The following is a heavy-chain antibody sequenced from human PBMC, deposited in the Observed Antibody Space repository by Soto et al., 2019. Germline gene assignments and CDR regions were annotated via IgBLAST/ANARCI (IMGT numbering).Heavy chain of an antibody. Sequence: GGSLRLSCAASGYTFSGSAMNWVRQASGKGLEWVGRIRSKANSYATAYAASVKGRFTISRDDSKNTAYLQMNSLKTEDTAVYYCNAGVAVAGQGFDPWGQGTLVTVSS. D-gene: IGHD6-19*01. V-gene: IGHV3-73*01. J-gene: IGHJ5*02. CDR2: IRSKANSYAT. CDR1: GYTFSGSA. CDR3: NAGVAVAGQGFDP.